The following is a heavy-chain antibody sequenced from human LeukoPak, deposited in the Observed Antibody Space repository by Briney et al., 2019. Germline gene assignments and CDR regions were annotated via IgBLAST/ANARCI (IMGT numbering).Heavy chain of an antibody. Sequence: SETLSLTCTVSGDSISSGDYYWSWIRQPAGKGLEWIGRISSSGSTNYNPSLKSRVTISVDTSKNQFSLKLSSVTAADTAVYYCARHGSGSYYYYYYMDVWGKGTTVTISS. CDR1: GDSISSGDYY. D-gene: IGHD3-10*01. CDR2: ISSSGST. J-gene: IGHJ6*03. V-gene: IGHV4-61*02. CDR3: ARHGSGSYYYYYYMDV.